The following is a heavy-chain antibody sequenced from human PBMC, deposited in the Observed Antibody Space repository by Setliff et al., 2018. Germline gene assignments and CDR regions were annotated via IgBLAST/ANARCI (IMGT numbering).Heavy chain of an antibody. CDR1: GFTFKTYW. D-gene: IGHD3-10*01. CDR3: TTDWSRGDSGNYLRLDY. J-gene: IGHJ4*02. V-gene: IGHV3-7*03. Sequence: LSFTCAASGFTFKTYWMSWVRQAPGKGLEWVANLREDGSVKYYADSVKGRFTISRDNAKNSLFLQMNSLKTEDTALYYCTTDWSRGDSGNYLRLDYWGPGTLVTVSS. CDR2: LREDGSVK.